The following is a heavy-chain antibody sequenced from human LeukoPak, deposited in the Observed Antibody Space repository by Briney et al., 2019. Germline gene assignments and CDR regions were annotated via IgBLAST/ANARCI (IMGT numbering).Heavy chain of an antibody. CDR2: ISGYNGKT. D-gene: IGHD3-10*01. Sequence: ASVKVSCKASGSTFTCYGSNWVRQPPGQGLEWMGWISGYNGKTNYTQKLQGRVSMTTSTSTSTVYMELRSLRSDDTAVYYCARVAGSVSYRQFDYWGQGTLVTVSS. CDR1: GSTFTCYG. CDR3: ARVAGSVSYRQFDY. J-gene: IGHJ4*02. V-gene: IGHV1-18*01.